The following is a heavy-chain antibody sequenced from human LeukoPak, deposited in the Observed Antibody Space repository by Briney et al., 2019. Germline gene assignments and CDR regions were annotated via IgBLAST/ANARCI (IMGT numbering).Heavy chain of an antibody. J-gene: IGHJ4*02. Sequence: ASVKVSCKASGYTFTVYYMHWVRQAPGQGLEWMGWINPNSGGTNYAQKFQGRVTMTRDTSISTAYMELSRLRSDDTAVYYCARLNVAVAGTKSDYWGQGTLVTVSS. D-gene: IGHD6-19*01. V-gene: IGHV1-2*02. CDR3: ARLNVAVAGTKSDY. CDR2: INPNSGGT. CDR1: GYTFTVYY.